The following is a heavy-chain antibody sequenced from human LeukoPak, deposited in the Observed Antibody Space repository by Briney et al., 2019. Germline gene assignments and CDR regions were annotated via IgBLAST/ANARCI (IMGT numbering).Heavy chain of an antibody. J-gene: IGHJ4*02. Sequence: GESLRLSCAASGFTSSAYWMTWVRQAPGKGLAWVANIIEGGDVKYYVDSVKGRFTISRDNTKNSLYLQMTSLRADDTAVYYCARVGKNGWDFDHWGQGTLVTVSS. CDR1: GFTSSAYW. CDR3: ARVGKNGWDFDH. D-gene: IGHD6-19*01. V-gene: IGHV3-7*01. CDR2: IIEGGDVK.